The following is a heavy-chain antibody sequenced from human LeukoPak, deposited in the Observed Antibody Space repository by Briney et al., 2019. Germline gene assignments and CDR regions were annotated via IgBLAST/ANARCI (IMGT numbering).Heavy chain of an antibody. CDR2: INHSGST. CDR1: GGSFSGYY. CDR3: ARARGIVVVPAAILFDP. Sequence: SETLSLTCAVYGGSFSGYYWSWIRQPPGKGLEWIGEINHSGSTNYNPSLKSRVTISVDTPKNQFSLKLSSVTAADTAVYYCARARGIVVVPAAILFDPWGQGTLVTVSS. J-gene: IGHJ5*02. D-gene: IGHD2-2*01. V-gene: IGHV4-34*01.